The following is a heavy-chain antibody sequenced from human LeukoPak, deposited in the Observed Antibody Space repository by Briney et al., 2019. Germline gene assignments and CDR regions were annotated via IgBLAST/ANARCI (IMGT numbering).Heavy chain of an antibody. CDR3: AINYRGGGALDY. CDR1: GGSISSGGYS. Sequence: SQTLSLTCVVPGGSISSGGYSWSWIRQPPGKGLEWIGYIFYTGSIFYNPSLKSRLTISVDRSKNQFSLTLSSVAASYTAVYYWAINYRGGGALDYWGQGTLVTVSS. CDR2: IFYTGSI. V-gene: IGHV4-30-2*01. J-gene: IGHJ4*02. D-gene: IGHD3-10*01.